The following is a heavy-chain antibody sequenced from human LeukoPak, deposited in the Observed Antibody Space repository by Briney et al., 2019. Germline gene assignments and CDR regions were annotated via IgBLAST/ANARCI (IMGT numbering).Heavy chain of an antibody. CDR3: VREGSDGYLFDY. V-gene: IGHV6-1*01. D-gene: IGHD3-16*01. J-gene: IGHJ4*02. CDR1: GDSVSSNSAT. Sequence: SQTLSLTCAISGDSVSSNSATWDWIRQSPSRGLEWLGRTYYRSKWYNDYAVSVKSRITINPDTSKNQFSLQLNSVTPENTAVYYCVREGSDGYLFDYWGQGSLVTVSS. CDR2: TYYRSKWYN.